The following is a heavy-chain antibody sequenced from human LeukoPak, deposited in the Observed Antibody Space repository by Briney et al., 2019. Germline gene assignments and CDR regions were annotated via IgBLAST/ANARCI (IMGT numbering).Heavy chain of an antibody. Sequence: GGSLRLSCAASGFTFTNYAMSWVRQAPGMGLEWVSGISGSDSGTYYADSVKGRFTISRDNSRNTLYLQINSLRAEDTAVYYCARLYCSGGSCYSVDYWGQGTLVTVSS. D-gene: IGHD2-15*01. J-gene: IGHJ4*02. CDR3: ARLYCSGGSCYSVDY. CDR2: ISGSDSGT. CDR1: GFTFTNYA. V-gene: IGHV3-23*01.